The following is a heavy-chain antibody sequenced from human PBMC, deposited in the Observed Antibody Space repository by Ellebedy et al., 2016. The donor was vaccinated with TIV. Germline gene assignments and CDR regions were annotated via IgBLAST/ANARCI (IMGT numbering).Heavy chain of an antibody. D-gene: IGHD3-22*01. CDR1: GFTFSNAW. V-gene: IGHV3-15*07. J-gene: IGHJ4*02. CDR3: TTDRGYYDSSGYYYYFDY. Sequence: GESLKISCAASGFTFSNAWMNWVRQAPGKGLEWVGRIKSKTDGGTTDYAAPVKGRFTISRDDSKNTLYLQMNSLKTEDTAVYYCTTDRGYYDSSGYYYYFDYWGQGTLVTVSS. CDR2: IKSKTDGGTT.